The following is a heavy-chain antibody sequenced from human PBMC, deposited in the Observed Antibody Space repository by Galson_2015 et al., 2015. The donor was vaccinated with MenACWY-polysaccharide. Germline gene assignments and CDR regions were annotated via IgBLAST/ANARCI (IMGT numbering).Heavy chain of an antibody. CDR3: AKVGPRSSWTMGIDY. J-gene: IGHJ4*02. CDR1: GLRLSPNG. D-gene: IGHD6-13*01. CDR2: SGSGEGL. V-gene: IGHV3-23*01. Sequence: SLRLSRVASGLRLSPNGMTWVRQAPGWGLEWVSGSGSGEGLHDADPVKGRVLAARDNPKNALYLQMNNLRAEDTAVDYCAKVGPRSSWTMGIDYWGQGTLVTVSS.